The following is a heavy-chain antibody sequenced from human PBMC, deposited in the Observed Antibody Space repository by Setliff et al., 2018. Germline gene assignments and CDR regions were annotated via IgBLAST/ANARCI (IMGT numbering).Heavy chain of an antibody. CDR3: ASSVDYYDRSGYPYAMDV. Sequence: GASVKVSCKASGYTFTRNGINWVRQAPGQGLEWMGWISVYSGNTHYAQKFQGRVTMTTDTSTTTAYMDLRSLRSDDTAVYYCASSVDYYDRSGYPYAMDVWGQGTTVTVSS. D-gene: IGHD3-22*01. CDR2: ISVYSGNT. J-gene: IGHJ6*02. CDR1: GYTFTRNG. V-gene: IGHV1-18*01.